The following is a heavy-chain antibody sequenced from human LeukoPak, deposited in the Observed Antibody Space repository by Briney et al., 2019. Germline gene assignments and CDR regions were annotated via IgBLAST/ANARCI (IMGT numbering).Heavy chain of an antibody. D-gene: IGHD3-16*01. V-gene: IGHV3-23*01. CDR3: AYATGGSPLQY. Sequence: GGSLILSRAAADIFINYYVMRGGRQAPGKGVEWGSGIVVSSGSTNYADSVKGRFTISRDNSRNTLYLQRDSRRAEDAAVYYCAYATGGSPLQYWGQGTLVTVSS. CDR1: DIFINYYV. CDR2: IVVSSGST. J-gene: IGHJ4*02.